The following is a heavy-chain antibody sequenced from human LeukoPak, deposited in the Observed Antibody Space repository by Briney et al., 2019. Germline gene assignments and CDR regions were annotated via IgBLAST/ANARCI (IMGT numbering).Heavy chain of an antibody. CDR2: INHGGGT. CDR1: GGSFSDYF. CDR3: ARGADGTGDYRPTYFDS. V-gene: IGHV4-34*01. J-gene: IGHJ4*02. Sequence: PSETLSLTCAVYGGSFSDYFWNWIRQPPGKGLEWIGEINHGGGTRYNPSLESRATISVDTSKKQFSLNLTSVTAADTAVYYCARGADGTGDYRPTYFDSWGQGTLVTVSS. D-gene: IGHD4-17*01.